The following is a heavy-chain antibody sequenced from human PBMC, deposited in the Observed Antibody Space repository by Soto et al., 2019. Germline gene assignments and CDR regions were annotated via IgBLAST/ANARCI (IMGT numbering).Heavy chain of an antibody. CDR1: GGTFSSYA. J-gene: IGHJ6*02. CDR2: IIPIFGTA. D-gene: IGHD2-2*02. CDR3: ARGTIKYCSSTSCYKDSYYYGMDV. V-gene: IGHV1-69*06. Sequence: LVKVSCKASGGTFSSYAISWVRQAPGQGLEWMGGIIPIFGTANYAQKFQGRVTIIADKSTSTAYMELSSLRSEDTAVYYCARGTIKYCSSTSCYKDSYYYGMDVWGQGTTVTVSS.